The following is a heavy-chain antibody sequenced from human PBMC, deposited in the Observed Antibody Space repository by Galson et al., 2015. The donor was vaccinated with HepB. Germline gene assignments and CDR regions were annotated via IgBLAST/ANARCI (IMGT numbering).Heavy chain of an antibody. CDR2: ISYDGSNK. J-gene: IGHJ4*02. V-gene: IGHV3-30*18. CDR1: GFTFSSYG. Sequence: SLRLSCAASGFTFSSYGMHWVRQAPGKGLEWVAVISYDGSNKYYADSVKGRFTISRDNSKNTLYLQMNSLRAEDTAVYYCAKDSHTVVVVAALFPDYWGQGTLVTVSS. D-gene: IGHD2-15*01. CDR3: AKDSHTVVVVAALFPDY.